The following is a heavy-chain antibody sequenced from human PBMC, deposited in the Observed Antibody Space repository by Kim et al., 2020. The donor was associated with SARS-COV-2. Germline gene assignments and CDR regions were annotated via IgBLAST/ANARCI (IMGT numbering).Heavy chain of an antibody. J-gene: IGHJ4*02. CDR2: INPNTGKP. Sequence: ASVKVSCKASGYTLTGYAINWVRQAPGLGLEWMGWINPNTGKPTFAQGFTGRFVFSLDTSVSTAYLQISSLKAEDTAVYYCARAGGSYYFDYWGQGTLVTVSS. CDR1: GYTLTGYA. CDR3: ARAGGSYYFDY. V-gene: IGHV7-4-1*02. D-gene: IGHD3-16*01.